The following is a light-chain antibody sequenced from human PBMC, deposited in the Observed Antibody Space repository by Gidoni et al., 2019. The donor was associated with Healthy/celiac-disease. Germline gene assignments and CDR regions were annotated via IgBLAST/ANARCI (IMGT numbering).Light chain of an antibody. V-gene: IGLV1-51*01. Sequence: QSVLPQPPSVSAAPGQKVTISCSGSSSNIGNNYVSWYQQLPGTAPKLLIYDNNKRPSGIPDRFSGSKSGTSATLGITGLQTGDEADYYCGTWDSSLSEWVFGTGTKVTVL. CDR1: SSNIGNNY. J-gene: IGLJ1*01. CDR3: GTWDSSLSEWV. CDR2: DNN.